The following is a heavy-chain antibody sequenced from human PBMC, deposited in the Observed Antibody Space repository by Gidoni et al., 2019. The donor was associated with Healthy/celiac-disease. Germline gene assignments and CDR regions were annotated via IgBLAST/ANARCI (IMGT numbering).Heavy chain of an antibody. CDR1: GAPFSSYA. V-gene: IGHV1-69*01. CDR2: IIPIFGTA. J-gene: IGHJ4*02. Sequence: QVQLVQSGAEVKQPGSSVKVSCQASGAPFSSYAISWVRQAPGQGLEWMGGIIPIFGTANYAQKLQGRVMITEEESKSIAYMELSRMRSEDTAVYYCASQYYYYVWGSYGSYYFDYWGQGTLVTVSS. D-gene: IGHD3-16*01. CDR3: ASQYYYYVWGSYGSYYFDY.